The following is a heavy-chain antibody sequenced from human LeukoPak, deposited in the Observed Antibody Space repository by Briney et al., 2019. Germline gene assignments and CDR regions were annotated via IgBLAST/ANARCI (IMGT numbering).Heavy chain of an antibody. Sequence: SVKVSCTASGYTYTGYYMHWVRQAPGQGLEWMGGIIPIFGTANYAQKFQGRVTITADESTSTAYMELSSLRSEDTAVYYCARDDSSGYSDYWGQGTLVTVSS. CDR2: IIPIFGTA. CDR1: GYTYTGYY. CDR3: ARDDSSGYSDY. D-gene: IGHD3-22*01. V-gene: IGHV1-69*13. J-gene: IGHJ4*02.